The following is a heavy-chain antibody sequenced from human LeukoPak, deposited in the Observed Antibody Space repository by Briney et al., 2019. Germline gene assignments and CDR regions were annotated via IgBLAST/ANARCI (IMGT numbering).Heavy chain of an antibody. D-gene: IGHD4-23*01. Sequence: GGSLRLSCAASGFTFNTYSMNWVRQAPGKRLEWVSVISPTSTYIYYADSVRGRFTISRDNAKNSLYLQMNSLRAEDMAVYYCARHEPVVTLSSYYYGMDVWGQGTTVTVSS. CDR2: ISPTSTYI. CDR1: GFTFNTYS. CDR3: ARHEPVVTLSSYYYGMDV. V-gene: IGHV3-21*01. J-gene: IGHJ6*02.